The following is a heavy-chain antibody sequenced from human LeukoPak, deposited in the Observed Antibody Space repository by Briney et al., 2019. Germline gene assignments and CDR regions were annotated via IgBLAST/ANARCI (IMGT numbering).Heavy chain of an antibody. CDR2: ISAYNGNT. Sequence: ASVKVSCKPSGYTFINYGISWVRQAPGQSLEWMGWISAYNGNTGYAQKFHGRVTMITDTSTNTVYMELRSLRSDDTALYYCARQVDTTMALPDYWGQGTLVTVSS. J-gene: IGHJ4*02. CDR3: ARQVDTTMALPDY. CDR1: GYTFINYG. V-gene: IGHV1-18*01. D-gene: IGHD5-18*01.